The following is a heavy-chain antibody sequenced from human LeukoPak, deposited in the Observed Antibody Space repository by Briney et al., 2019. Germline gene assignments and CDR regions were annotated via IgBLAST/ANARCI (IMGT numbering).Heavy chain of an antibody. J-gene: IGHJ4*02. CDR1: GFTFSTYA. Sequence: GGSLRLSCSASGFTFSTYAMTWVRQAPGKGLEWISSMSSGGSYIYYAVSVRGRFTISRDNTQNSLFLVMNNLGADDTAVYYCARDRPTGSSRVFVVQWGQGTQVTVFS. CDR2: MSSGGSYI. D-gene: IGHD2-21*01. V-gene: IGHV3-21*04. CDR3: ARDRPTGSSRVFVVQ.